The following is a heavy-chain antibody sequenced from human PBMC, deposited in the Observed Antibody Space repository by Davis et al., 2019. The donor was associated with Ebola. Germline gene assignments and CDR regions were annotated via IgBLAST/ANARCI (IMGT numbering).Heavy chain of an antibody. J-gene: IGHJ4*02. CDR2: ISAYNGNT. Sequence: ASVKVSCKASGYTFTSYYMHWVRQAPGQRLEWMGWISAYNGNTNYAQKLQGRVTMTTDTSTSTAYMELRSLRSDDTAVYYCARGLPSSCEDYWGQGTLVTVSS. CDR3: ARGLPSSCEDY. CDR1: GYTFTSYY. V-gene: IGHV1-18*04. D-gene: IGHD6-13*01.